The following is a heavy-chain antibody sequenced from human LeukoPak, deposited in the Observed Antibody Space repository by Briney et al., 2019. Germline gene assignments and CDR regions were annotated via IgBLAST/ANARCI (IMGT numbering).Heavy chain of an antibody. D-gene: IGHD2-15*01. V-gene: IGHV3-23*01. CDR2: VSGSGGTT. Sequence: GGSLRLSCAASGFTFSSSAMNWVRQAPGKGLEWVSTVSGSGGTTHYAESVKGRFTISRDNSKSTLYLQMNSLRAEDTALYYCATSAGWYNYFVMAVWGQGTTVTVSS. CDR3: ATSAGWYNYFVMAV. CDR1: GFTFSSSA. J-gene: IGHJ6*02.